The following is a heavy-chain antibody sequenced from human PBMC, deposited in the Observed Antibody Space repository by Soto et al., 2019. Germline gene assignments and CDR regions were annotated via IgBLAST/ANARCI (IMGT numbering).Heavy chain of an antibody. D-gene: IGHD3-10*01. CDR3: TTPGGLNHAFDT. J-gene: IGHJ3*02. CDR1: GFPFSNAW. CDR2: IKSKTDGGTT. Sequence: PGGSLRLSCAASGFPFSNAWMSLVRQSPGKGLEWVGRIKSKTDGGTTDYAAPVKGRFTISRDDSKNTLYLQMNSLKTEDTAVYQCTTPGGLNHAFDTWGQGIXVTV. V-gene: IGHV3-15*01.